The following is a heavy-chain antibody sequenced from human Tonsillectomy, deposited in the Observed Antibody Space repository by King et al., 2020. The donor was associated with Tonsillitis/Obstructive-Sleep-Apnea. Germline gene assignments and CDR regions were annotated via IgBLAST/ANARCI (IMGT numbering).Heavy chain of an antibody. J-gene: IGHJ2*01. Sequence: VQLVQSGGGVVPPGGSLGLSGAASGLTFSHFGMRWFRQAPGQGLEWVAVIWYDGSNKKYAESVQCRFTISRDNSENTLYLQMNSLRAEDTAVYYCARDMGMHPNWYFDLWGRGTLVTVSS. D-gene: IGHD7-27*01. CDR1: GLTFSHFG. CDR2: IWYDGSNK. V-gene: IGHV3-33*01. CDR3: ARDMGMHPNWYFDL.